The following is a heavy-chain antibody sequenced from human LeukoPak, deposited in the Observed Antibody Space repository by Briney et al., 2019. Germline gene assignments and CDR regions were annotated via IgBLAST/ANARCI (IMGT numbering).Heavy chain of an antibody. D-gene: IGHD1-26*01. J-gene: IGHJ4*02. V-gene: IGHV3-30*18. Sequence: PGTSLRLSCGASGFSFSGYGMHWVRQAPGKGLEWVAVISYDGSNKYYADSVKGRFTISRDNSKNTLDLQMNSLRAEDAAVYYCAKRGYSGCHKYFDYWGQGTLVTVSS. CDR3: AKRGYSGCHKYFDY. CDR2: ISYDGSNK. CDR1: GFSFSGYG.